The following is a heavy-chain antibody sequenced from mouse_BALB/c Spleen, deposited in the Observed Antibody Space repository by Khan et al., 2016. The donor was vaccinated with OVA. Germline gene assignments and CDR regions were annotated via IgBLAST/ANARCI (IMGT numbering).Heavy chain of an antibody. CDR2: IWTGGST. CDR3: ARDALGPDYFDY. D-gene: IGHD4-1*01. J-gene: IGHJ2*01. CDR1: GCSLSNYA. Sequence: QVQLKESGPGLVAPSQSLSITCTVSGCSLSNYAVHWVRQPPGKGLEWLGIIWTGGSTNYNSALMSRLSISKDNSKNQVLLTMNSLQTDDTAIYYWARDALGPDYFDYWGQGTTLTVSS. V-gene: IGHV2-9*02.